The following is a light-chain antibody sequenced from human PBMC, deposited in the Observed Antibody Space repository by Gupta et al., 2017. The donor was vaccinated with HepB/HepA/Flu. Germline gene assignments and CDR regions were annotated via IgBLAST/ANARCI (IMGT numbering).Light chain of an antibody. J-gene: IGKJ1*01. CDR3: QQDKNWPPVT. CDR1: QSVSSN. CDR2: GAS. V-gene: IGKV3-15*01. Sequence: EIVMTQSPATLSVSPGERATLSCRASQSVSSNLAWYQQKPGQAPRLLIYGASTRATGIPARFSGSGYGTEFTLTISIRQSEDFAVYYCQQDKNWPPVTFGQWTKVEIK.